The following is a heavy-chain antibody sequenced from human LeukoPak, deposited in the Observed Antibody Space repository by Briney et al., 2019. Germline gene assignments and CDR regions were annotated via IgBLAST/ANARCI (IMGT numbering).Heavy chain of an antibody. CDR3: ARDGPYSGSYY. J-gene: IGHJ4*02. CDR2: IIPIFGTA. D-gene: IGHD1-26*01. V-gene: IGHV1-69*06. Sequence: SVKVSCKASGRTFSSCAISWVRQAPGQGLEWMGGIIPIFGTANYAQKFQGRLTLTADKSTGTAYMELYSLTSDDTAVYYCARDGPYSGSYYWGQGTLVTVSS. CDR1: GRTFSSCA.